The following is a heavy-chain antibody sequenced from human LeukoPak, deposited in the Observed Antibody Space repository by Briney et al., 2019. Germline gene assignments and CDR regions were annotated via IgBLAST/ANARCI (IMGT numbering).Heavy chain of an antibody. V-gene: IGHV4-59*11. J-gene: IGHJ4*02. CDR3: AREPTESATAY. D-gene: IGHD4-11*01. CDR1: GGSISSHY. Sequence: PSETLSLTCTVSGGSISSHYWSWIRQPPGKGLEWIGYIYYSGSTNYNSSLKSRATISIDTSKNQFSLKLNSVTAADTAIYYCAREPTESATAYWGQGALVTVSS. CDR2: IYYSGST.